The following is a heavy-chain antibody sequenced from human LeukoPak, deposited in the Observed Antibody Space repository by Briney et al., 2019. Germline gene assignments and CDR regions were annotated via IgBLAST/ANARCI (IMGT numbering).Heavy chain of an antibody. CDR3: AKDPTYDDMDV. V-gene: IGHV3-33*06. D-gene: IGHD5-12*01. Sequence: PGGSLRLSCAASGFTFSSYGMHRVRQAPGKGLEWVAVIWYDGSNKYYGDSVKGRFTISRDNSKNSLYLQMNSLRVEDTAVYYCAKDPTYDDMDVWGKGTTVTVSS. CDR1: GFTFSSYG. J-gene: IGHJ6*03. CDR2: IWYDGSNK.